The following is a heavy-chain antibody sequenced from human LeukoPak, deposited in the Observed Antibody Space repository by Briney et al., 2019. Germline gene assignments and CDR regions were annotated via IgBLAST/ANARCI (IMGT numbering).Heavy chain of an antibody. D-gene: IGHD3-10*01. CDR2: ISSGGITT. CDR3: AKRLVEAVRGVNDY. Sequence: PGGSLRLSCVASGFTFSNSAMSWVRQAPGKGLEWVSVISSGGITTYYADSVKGRFTLSRDNSKNTLYLQMNSLRAEDSAIYYCAKRLVEAVRGVNDYWGQGTLVTVSS. V-gene: IGHV3-23*01. J-gene: IGHJ4*02. CDR1: GFTFSNSA.